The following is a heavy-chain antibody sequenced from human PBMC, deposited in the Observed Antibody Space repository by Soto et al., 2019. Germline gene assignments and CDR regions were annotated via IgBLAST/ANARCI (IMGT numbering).Heavy chain of an antibody. CDR3: ASPYCSGGSCYLTEYFQH. J-gene: IGHJ1*01. CDR2: IAYDASKK. CDR1: GFSFSYYA. V-gene: IGHV3-30*03. D-gene: IGHD2-15*01. Sequence: QVQLVESGGGVVQPGRSLRRSCAASGFSFSYYAMHWVRQAPGKGLEWVAVIAYDASKKYYADSVKGRFTISRDNSKNTLYLQMNSLRDEDTAVYYCASPYCSGGSCYLTEYFQHWGQGTLGAVSS.